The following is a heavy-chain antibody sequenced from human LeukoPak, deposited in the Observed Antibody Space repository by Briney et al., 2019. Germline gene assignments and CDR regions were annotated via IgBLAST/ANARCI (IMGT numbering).Heavy chain of an antibody. Sequence: ASVKVSCKASGYTFTSYGISWVRQAPGQGLEWMGWISAYNGNTNYAQKLQGRVTMTTDTSTSTAYMELRSLRSDDTAVYYCARDQRAPYYDFWSDSNWFDPWGQGALVTVSS. D-gene: IGHD3-3*01. CDR2: ISAYNGNT. CDR3: ARDQRAPYYDFWSDSNWFDP. CDR1: GYTFTSYG. J-gene: IGHJ5*02. V-gene: IGHV1-18*01.